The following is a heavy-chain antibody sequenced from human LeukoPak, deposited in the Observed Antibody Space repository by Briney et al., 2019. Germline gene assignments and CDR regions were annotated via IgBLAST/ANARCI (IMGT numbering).Heavy chain of an antibody. Sequence: PGGSLRLSCAASGFSVSRNQMSWVRQAPGKGLEWIGSIYYSGSTYYNPSLKSRVTISVDTSKNQFSLKLSSVTAADTAVYYCATDKTYYYDSSGYPPTGYWGQGTLVTVSS. D-gene: IGHD3-22*01. CDR1: GFSVSRNQ. CDR3: ATDKTYYYDSSGYPPTGY. CDR2: IYYSGST. V-gene: IGHV4-59*05. J-gene: IGHJ4*02.